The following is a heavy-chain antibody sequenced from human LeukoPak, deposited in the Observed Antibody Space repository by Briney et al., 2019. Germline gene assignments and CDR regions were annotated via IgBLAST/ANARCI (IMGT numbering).Heavy chain of an antibody. Sequence: ASVKVSCKASGYTFTGYYMHWVRQAPGQGLAWMGWINPNSGGTNYAQKFQGRVTMTRDTSISTAYMELSRLRSDDTAVYYCARRAVTMVRGVITESWGQGTLVTVSS. V-gene: IGHV1-2*02. CDR2: INPNSGGT. J-gene: IGHJ5*02. CDR3: ARRAVTMVRGVITES. CDR1: GYTFTGYY. D-gene: IGHD3-10*01.